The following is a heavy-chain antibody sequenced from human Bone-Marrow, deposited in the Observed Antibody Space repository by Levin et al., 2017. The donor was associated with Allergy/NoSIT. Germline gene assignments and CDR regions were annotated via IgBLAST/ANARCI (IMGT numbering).Heavy chain of an antibody. CDR3: ARDGVDAGVYLDY. J-gene: IGHJ4*02. Sequence: ASVKVSCAASGFSFSSHWMSWVRQAPGKGLEWVANINQAGSAKYYVDSVKGRFTTSRDNAKNSLYLQMNSLRAEDTAVYYCARDGVDAGVYLDYWGQGSLVTVSA. V-gene: IGHV3-7*01. CDR2: INQAGSAK. CDR1: GFSFSSHW. D-gene: IGHD2-15*01.